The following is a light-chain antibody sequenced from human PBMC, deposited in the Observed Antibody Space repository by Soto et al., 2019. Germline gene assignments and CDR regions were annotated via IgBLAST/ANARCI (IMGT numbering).Light chain of an antibody. CDR3: QQYNDWRT. V-gene: IGKV3-15*01. Sequence: EIVMTQSPATLSLSPGERATLSCRASQSITTVAWYQQKPGQAPRLLMYGSSIRAPGSPARFSGSGSGTGFALTISRLQSEDFAVDYCQQYNDWRTFGQGSAVEVK. J-gene: IGKJ1*01. CDR1: QSITT. CDR2: GSS.